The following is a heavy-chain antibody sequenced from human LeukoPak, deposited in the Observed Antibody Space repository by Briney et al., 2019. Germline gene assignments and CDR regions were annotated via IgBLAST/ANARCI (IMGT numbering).Heavy chain of an antibody. D-gene: IGHD2-15*01. V-gene: IGHV1-18*01. J-gene: IGHJ5*02. CDR3: ARVVGYCSGGSCYSNP. CDR1: GYTFTSYG. Sequence: AASVKVSCKASGYTFTSYGISWVRQAPGQGLEWMGWISAYNGNTNYAQKLQGRVTMTTDTSTSTAYMELRSLRSDDTAVYYCARVVGYCSGGSCYSNPWGQGTLVTVSS. CDR2: ISAYNGNT.